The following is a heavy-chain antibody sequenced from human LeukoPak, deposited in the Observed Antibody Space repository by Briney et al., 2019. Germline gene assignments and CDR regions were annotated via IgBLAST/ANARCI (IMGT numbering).Heavy chain of an antibody. V-gene: IGHV1-18*01. J-gene: IGHJ6*02. CDR3: ARDQYQLLYSYYYYDMDV. CDR2: ISAYNGNT. D-gene: IGHD2-2*02. Sequence: ASVKVSCKASGYTFTSYGISWVRQAPGQGLEWMGWISAYNGNTNYAQKLQGRVTMTTDTSTSTAYMELRSLRSDDTAVYYCARDQYQLLYSYYYYDMDVWGQGTTVTVSS. CDR1: GYTFTSYG.